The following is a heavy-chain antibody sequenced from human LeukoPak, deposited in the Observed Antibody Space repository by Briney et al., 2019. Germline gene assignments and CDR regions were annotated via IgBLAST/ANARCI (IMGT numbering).Heavy chain of an antibody. J-gene: IGHJ4*02. D-gene: IGHD3-22*01. CDR2: IYYRGST. CDR3: ATLDYEGDY. CDR1: GGSISNYY. V-gene: IGHV4-59*01. Sequence: SETLSLTCTVSGGSISNYYWSWIRQPPGRGLEWIGYIYYRGSTNYNPSLKSRATISVDTSKNQFSLKLSSVTAADTAVYYCATLDYEGDYWGQGTLVTVSS.